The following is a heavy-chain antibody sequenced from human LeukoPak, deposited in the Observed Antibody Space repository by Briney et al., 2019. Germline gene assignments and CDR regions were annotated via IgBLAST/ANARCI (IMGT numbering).Heavy chain of an antibody. Sequence: GGSLRLSCAASGFTFSTYWMSWVRQAPGKGLEWVAIIKQDGTEKYYVDSVKGRFTISRDNAENSLCLQMNSLRAEDTAVYYCAGGVGASHFDYWGQGTLVTVSS. CDR2: IKQDGTEK. D-gene: IGHD1-26*01. J-gene: IGHJ4*02. CDR3: AGGVGASHFDY. V-gene: IGHV3-7*04. CDR1: GFTFSTYW.